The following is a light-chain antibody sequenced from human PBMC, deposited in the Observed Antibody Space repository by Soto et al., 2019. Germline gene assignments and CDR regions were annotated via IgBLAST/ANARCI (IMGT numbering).Light chain of an antibody. CDR3: QSYDSSLSGSV. J-gene: IGLJ3*02. Sequence: QSVLTQPPSVSGAPGQRDTISCTGSSSNIGAGHDVHWYQPLPGTAPKLPMYGDSNRPSGVPDRFSGSKSGTSASLAITGLQAEDEAYYYCQSYDSSLSGSVFGGGTKLTVL. CDR2: GDS. CDR1: SSNIGAGHD. V-gene: IGLV1-40*01.